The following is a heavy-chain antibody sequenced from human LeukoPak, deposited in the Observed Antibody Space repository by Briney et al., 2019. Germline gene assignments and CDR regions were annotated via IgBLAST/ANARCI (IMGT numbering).Heavy chain of an antibody. CDR3: ARLRSHCGGGSCYYRDFDY. CDR2: VYYSGST. V-gene: IGHV4-59*08. Sequence: PSETLSLTCTVSGGSISTYHWSWIRQPPGKGLEWIGYVYYSGSTNCNPSLKSRVTISVDTSRNQFSLKLSSVTAADTAVYYCARLRSHCGGGSCYYRDFDYWGQGTLVTVSS. D-gene: IGHD2-15*01. CDR1: GGSISTYH. J-gene: IGHJ4*02.